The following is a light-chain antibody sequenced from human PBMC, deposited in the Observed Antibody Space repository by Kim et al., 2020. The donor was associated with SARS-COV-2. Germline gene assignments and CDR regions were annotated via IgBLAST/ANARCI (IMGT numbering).Light chain of an antibody. J-gene: IGKJ1*01. CDR1: QSVSGW. CDR2: KTS. Sequence: AAVGDGVTITCRASQSVSGWLNWYQQKPGRAPHLLVYKTSTLQTGVPPRFSGSGSGTDFTLTISSLQPEDFAAYYCQQSYSFPRTFGQGTKVDIK. CDR3: QQSYSFPRT. V-gene: IGKV1-39*01.